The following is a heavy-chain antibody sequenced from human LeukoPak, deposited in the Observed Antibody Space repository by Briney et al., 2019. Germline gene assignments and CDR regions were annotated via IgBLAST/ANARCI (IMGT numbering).Heavy chain of an antibody. CDR3: ARGRPPHYDFWSGYYRHDAFDI. CDR2: IYYSGST. D-gene: IGHD3-3*01. CDR1: GGSISSSSYY. V-gene: IGHV4-39*07. J-gene: IGHJ3*02. Sequence: PSETLSLTCTVSGGSISSSSYYWGWIRQPPGKGLEWIGSIYYSGSTYYNPSLKSRVTISVDTSKNQFSLKLSSVTAADTAVYYCARGRPPHYDFWSGYYRHDAFDIWGQGTMVTVSS.